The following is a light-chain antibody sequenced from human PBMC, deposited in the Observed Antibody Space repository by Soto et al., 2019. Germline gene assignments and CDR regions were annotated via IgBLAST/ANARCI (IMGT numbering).Light chain of an antibody. CDR3: QQRSDWPWT. J-gene: IGKJ1*01. Sequence: PGERATLSCWASETVATNLAWYQQKPGQAPRLLVYDVSNRATGTPARFSGGGSGTDFTLTISNLEPEDFAVYYCQQRSDWPWTFGQGTKVDIK. V-gene: IGKV3-11*01. CDR2: DVS. CDR1: ETVATN.